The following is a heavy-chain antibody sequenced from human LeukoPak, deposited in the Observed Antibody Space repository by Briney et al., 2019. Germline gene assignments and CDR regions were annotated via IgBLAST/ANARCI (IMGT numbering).Heavy chain of an antibody. D-gene: IGHD3-10*01. CDR3: VIGGTYGSGS. CDR1: GFTFANTW. CDR2: INNDGSST. V-gene: IGHV3-74*01. Sequence: GGSLRLSCAASGFTFANTWTHWVRQAPGKGLVWVSIINNDGSSTNYADSVKGRFTIYRDNAKNTLYLQMNSLRDEDTAVYYCVIGGTYGSGSWGQGTLVTVSS. J-gene: IGHJ4*02.